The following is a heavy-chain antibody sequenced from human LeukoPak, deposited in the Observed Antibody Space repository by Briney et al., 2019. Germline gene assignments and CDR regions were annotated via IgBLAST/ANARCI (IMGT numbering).Heavy chain of an antibody. J-gene: IGHJ4*02. CDR2: ISSSSSYI. Sequence: PGGSLRLSCATSGFTFSSYSMNWVRQAPGKGLEWVSSISSSSSYIYYADSVKGRFTISRDNAKNSLYLQMNSLRAEDTAVYYCARDHYYDSSGYIPGYFDYWGQGTLVTVSS. D-gene: IGHD3-22*01. CDR3: ARDHYYDSSGYIPGYFDY. V-gene: IGHV3-21*01. CDR1: GFTFSSYS.